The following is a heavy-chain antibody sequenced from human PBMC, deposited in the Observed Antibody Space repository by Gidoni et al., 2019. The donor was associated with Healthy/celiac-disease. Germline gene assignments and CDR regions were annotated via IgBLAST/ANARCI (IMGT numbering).Heavy chain of an antibody. CDR2: INPSGST. D-gene: IGHD4-17*01. V-gene: IGHV4-34*01. CDR3: ARGYGDYGPARFDY. Sequence: QVQLQQWGAGLLTPSETLSLTCAVYGGSFSGYYWCWIRQPPGNGLEWIVEINPSGSTNYNPSLKSRVTISVDTSKNQFSLKLSSVTAADTAVYYCARGYGDYGPARFDYWGQGTLVTVSS. J-gene: IGHJ4*02. CDR1: GGSFSGYY.